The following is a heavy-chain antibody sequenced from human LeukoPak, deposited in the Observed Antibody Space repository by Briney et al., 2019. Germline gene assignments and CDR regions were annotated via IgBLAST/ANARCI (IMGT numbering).Heavy chain of an antibody. V-gene: IGHV4-34*01. J-gene: IGHJ4*02. CDR1: GGSFSGYY. D-gene: IGHD3/OR15-3a*01. CDR2: INHSGST. Sequence: SETLSLTCAVYGGSFSGYYWSWIRQPPGKGLEWIGEINHSGSTNYNPSLKSRVTISVNTSKNQFSLKLSSVTAADTAVYYCAKSLDVDYFDYWGQGTLVTVSS. CDR3: AKSLDVDYFDY.